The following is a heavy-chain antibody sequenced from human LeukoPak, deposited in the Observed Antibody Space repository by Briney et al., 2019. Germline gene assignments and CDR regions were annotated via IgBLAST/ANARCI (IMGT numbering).Heavy chain of an antibody. D-gene: IGHD3-3*01. V-gene: IGHV3-21*01. CDR3: ARERDGWSGVPFDY. CDR1: GFTFSSYS. Sequence: GGSLRLSCAASGFTFSSYSMNWVRQAPGKGLEWVSSISSSSSYIYYADSVKGRFTISRDNVKNSLYLQMTSLRAEDTAVYYCARERDGWSGVPFDYWGQGTLVTVSS. J-gene: IGHJ4*02. CDR2: ISSSSSYI.